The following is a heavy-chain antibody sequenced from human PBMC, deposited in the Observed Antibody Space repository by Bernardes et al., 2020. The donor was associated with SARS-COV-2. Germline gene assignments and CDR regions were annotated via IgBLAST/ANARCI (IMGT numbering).Heavy chain of an antibody. Sequence: GGSLRLSCAASGFTFGSYWMTWVRQAPGKGLEWVANINQDESETNYVDSVKGRFTISRDNAKNSLYLQMNSLRAEDTALYYCARDFGGGENDYWGQGTLVTVSS. D-gene: IGHD3-3*01. CDR1: GFTFGSYW. J-gene: IGHJ4*02. CDR2: INQDESET. V-gene: IGHV3-7*01. CDR3: ARDFGGGENDY.